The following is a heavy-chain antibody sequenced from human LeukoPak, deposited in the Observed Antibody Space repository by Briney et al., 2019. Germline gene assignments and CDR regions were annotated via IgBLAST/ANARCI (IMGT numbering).Heavy chain of an antibody. V-gene: IGHV3-33*01. CDR1: GFTLSNYH. D-gene: IGHD2-2*01. CDR3: ARIHGPTRAHYFFDY. Sequence: PGRSLRLSCAASGFTLSNYHMHWFRQAPGKGLEWVAVISHDGSNTFYVDSVQGRFIISRDKSKNTLNLQMSSLRAEDSAVYYCARIHGPTRAHYFFDYWGQGTLVTVSS. CDR2: ISHDGSNT. J-gene: IGHJ4*02.